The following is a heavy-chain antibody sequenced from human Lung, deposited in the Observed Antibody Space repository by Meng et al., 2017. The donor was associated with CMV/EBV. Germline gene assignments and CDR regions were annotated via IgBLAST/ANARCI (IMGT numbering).Heavy chain of an antibody. J-gene: IGHJ4*02. CDR2: ILPIFGIA. D-gene: IGHD4/OR15-4a*01. V-gene: IGHV1-69*05. Sequence: SVKVSCKASGGTFRKYSISWVRQAPGQGLEWMGGILPIFGIAKIAQNFQGRVTITTDGSTSTAYMEVSSLRSEDTAVYYCARVGGTMVKNSYFDYWGQGXLVTVSS. CDR1: GGTFRKYS. CDR3: ARVGGTMVKNSYFDY.